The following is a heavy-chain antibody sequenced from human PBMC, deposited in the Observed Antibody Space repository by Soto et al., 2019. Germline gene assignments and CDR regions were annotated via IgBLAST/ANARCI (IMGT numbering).Heavy chain of an antibody. Sequence: PGGSLRLSCAASGFTFSSYAMSWVRQAPGKGLAWVSASSGSGGSTYYADSVKGRFTISRDNSKNTLYRQMNSLRAEDTAVYYCAKVWSSGSPYYYGMDVWGQGTTVTVSS. D-gene: IGHD3-3*01. V-gene: IGHV3-23*01. CDR2: SSGSGGST. J-gene: IGHJ6*02. CDR3: AKVWSSGSPYYYGMDV. CDR1: GFTFSSYA.